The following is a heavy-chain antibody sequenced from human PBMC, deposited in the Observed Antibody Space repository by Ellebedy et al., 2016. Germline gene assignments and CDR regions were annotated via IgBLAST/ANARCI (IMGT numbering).Heavy chain of an antibody. D-gene: IGHD6-19*01. V-gene: IGHV3-53*01. CDR3: VRSGHSYGWGN. CDR2: TSPGGTM. Sequence: GGSLRLSCAASGFTVSSSYVSRVRQAPGKGLEWVSMTSPGGTMLYADYVKGRFTISTDSSKNTLYLQINSLTADDTAVYFCVRSGHSYGWGNWGQGTLVTVSS. CDR1: GFTVSSSY. J-gene: IGHJ4*02.